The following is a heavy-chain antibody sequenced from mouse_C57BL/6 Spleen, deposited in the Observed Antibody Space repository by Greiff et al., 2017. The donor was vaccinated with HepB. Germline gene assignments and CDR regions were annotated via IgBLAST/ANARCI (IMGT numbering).Heavy chain of an antibody. J-gene: IGHJ3*01. CDR1: GYTFTSYW. V-gene: IGHV1-52*01. CDR2: IDPSDSET. D-gene: IGHD2-4*01. CDR3: ARIRDDYAWFAY. Sequence: VQLQQPGAELVRPGSPVKLSCKASGYTFTSYWMHWVKQRPIQGLEWIGNIDPSDSETHYNQKFKDKATLTVDKSSSTAYMQLSSLTSEDSAVYYCARIRDDYAWFAYWGQGTLVTVSA.